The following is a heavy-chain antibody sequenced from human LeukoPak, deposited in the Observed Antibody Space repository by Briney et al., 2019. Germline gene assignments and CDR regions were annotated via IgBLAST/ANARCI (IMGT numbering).Heavy chain of an antibody. D-gene: IGHD2-15*01. J-gene: IGHJ2*01. Sequence: SETLSLTCTVSGGSINSNFYYWGWIRQAPGKGLEWIGIIYYSGTTYYNPSLKSRVTISIDTSKNDFSLRLSSVTAADPAFYFCARQIAGGRWYFDLWGRGTLVTVS. CDR1: GGSINSNFYY. V-gene: IGHV4-39*01. CDR2: IYYSGTT. CDR3: ARQIAGGRWYFDL.